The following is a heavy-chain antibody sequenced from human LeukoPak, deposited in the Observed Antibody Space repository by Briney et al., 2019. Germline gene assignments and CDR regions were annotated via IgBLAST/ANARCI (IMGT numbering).Heavy chain of an antibody. Sequence: SETLSLICGVSGGSISGTNWWSWVRQPPGQGLEWIGEISLAGQTNYNPSLNGRVTMSLDKSSNQLSLHLTSVTAADTATYFCSRQSGPFCPFGYWAQGTLVIVSS. CDR3: SRQSGPFCPFGY. J-gene: IGHJ4*02. V-gene: IGHV4/OR15-8*02. CDR2: ISLAGQT. CDR1: GGSISGTNW. D-gene: IGHD1-26*01.